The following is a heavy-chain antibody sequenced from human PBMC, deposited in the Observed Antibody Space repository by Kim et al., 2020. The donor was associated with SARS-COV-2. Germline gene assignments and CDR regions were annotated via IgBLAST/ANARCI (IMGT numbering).Heavy chain of an antibody. Sequence: SETLSLTCAVSGCSISSSNWWCWVRQPPGKGLEWIGEIYHSGSTNYNPSLKSRVTISVDKSKNQFSLKLSSVTAADTAVYYCATWSTTIRGATLRGFDYWGQGTLVTLSS. V-gene: IGHV4-4*02. CDR1: GCSISSSNW. CDR3: ATWSTTIRGATLRGFDY. D-gene: IGHD3-10*01. CDR2: IYHSGST. J-gene: IGHJ4*02.